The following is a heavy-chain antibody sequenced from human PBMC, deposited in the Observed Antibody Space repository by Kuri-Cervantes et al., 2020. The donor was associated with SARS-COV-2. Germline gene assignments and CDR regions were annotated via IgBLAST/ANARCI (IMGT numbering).Heavy chain of an antibody. Sequence: GGSLRLSCAASGFTFSSYAMHWVRQAPGKGLEWVAVIPYDGSNKYYADSVKGRFTISRDNSKNTLYLQMNSLRAEDTAVYYCAKDSGYYDSSGYYRYWGQGTLVTVSS. CDR2: IPYDGSNK. CDR3: AKDSGYYDSSGYYRY. CDR1: GFTFSSYA. V-gene: IGHV3-30*04. J-gene: IGHJ4*02. D-gene: IGHD3-22*01.